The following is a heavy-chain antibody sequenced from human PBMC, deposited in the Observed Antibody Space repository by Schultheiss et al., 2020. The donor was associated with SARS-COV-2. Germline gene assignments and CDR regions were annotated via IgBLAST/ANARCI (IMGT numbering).Heavy chain of an antibody. Sequence: GESLKMSCAASGFTFSSYSMNWVRQAPGKGLEWVSRINSDGSSTSYADSVKGRFTISRDNAKNTLYLQMNSLRAEDTAVYYCARAGAYDFWSGADYYMDVWGKGTTVTVSS. D-gene: IGHD3-3*01. CDR1: GFTFSSYS. CDR2: INSDGSST. V-gene: IGHV3-74*01. CDR3: ARAGAYDFWSGADYYMDV. J-gene: IGHJ6*03.